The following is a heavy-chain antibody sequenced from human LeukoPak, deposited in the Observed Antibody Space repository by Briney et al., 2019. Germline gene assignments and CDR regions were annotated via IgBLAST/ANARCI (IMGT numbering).Heavy chain of an antibody. CDR3: ARGRKIGGYDGFDP. V-gene: IGHV4-30-2*01. CDR1: GGSISSGGYY. CDR2: IYHSGST. Sequence: SQTLSLTCTVSGGSISSGGYYWSWIRQPPGKGLEWIGYIYHSGSTYYNPSLKSRVTISVDRSKNQFSLKLSSVTAADTAVYYCARGRKIGGYDGFDPWGQGTLVTVSS. D-gene: IGHD5-12*01. J-gene: IGHJ5*02.